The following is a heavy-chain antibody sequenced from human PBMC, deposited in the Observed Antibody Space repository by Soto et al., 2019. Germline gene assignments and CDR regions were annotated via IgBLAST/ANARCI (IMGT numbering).Heavy chain of an antibody. CDR3: SRLIV. D-gene: IGHD3-22*01. V-gene: IGHV3-73*01. Sequence: PGGSLRLFWAASGFNVCCSVIHWVRQASGKGLEWVGRIRSKANNYATGYAASVKGRFTISRDDSENTAYLQMNSLKSEDTAVYYCSRLIVWGQGSLVTVSS. J-gene: IGHJ4*02. CDR1: GFNVCCSV. CDR2: IRSKANNYAT.